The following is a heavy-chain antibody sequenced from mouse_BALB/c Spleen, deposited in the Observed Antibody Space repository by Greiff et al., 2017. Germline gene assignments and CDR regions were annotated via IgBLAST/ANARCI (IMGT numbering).Heavy chain of an antibody. Sequence: QVQLQQSGAELVRPGVSVKISCKGSGYTFTDYAMHWVKQSHAKSLEWIGVISTYYGDASYNQKFKGKATMTVDKSSSTAYMELARLTSEDSAIYYCATGTYFDYWGQGTSVTVSS. D-gene: IGHD4-1*01. CDR1: GYTFTDYA. CDR3: ATGTYFDY. V-gene: IGHV1S137*01. J-gene: IGHJ4*01. CDR2: ISTYYGDA.